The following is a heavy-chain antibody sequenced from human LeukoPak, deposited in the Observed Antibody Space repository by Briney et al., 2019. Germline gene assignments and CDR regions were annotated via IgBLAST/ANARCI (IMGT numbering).Heavy chain of an antibody. CDR1: GFTSSNAW. CDR3: TTHNYDFWSGRYYYYMDV. CDR2: IKSKTDGGTT. J-gene: IGHJ6*03. V-gene: IGHV3-15*01. Sequence: GGSLRLSCAASGFTSSNAWMSWVRQAPGKGLEWVGRIKSKTDGGTTDYAAPVKGRFTISRDDSKNTLYLQMNSLKTEDTAVYYCTTHNYDFWSGRYYYYMDVWGKGTTVTVSS. D-gene: IGHD3-3*01.